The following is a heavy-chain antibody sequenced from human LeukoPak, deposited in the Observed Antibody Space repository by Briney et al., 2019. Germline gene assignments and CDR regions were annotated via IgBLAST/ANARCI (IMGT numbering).Heavy chain of an antibody. V-gene: IGHV1-69*13. CDR1: GGTFSSYA. Sequence: SVKVSCKASGGTFSSYAISWVRQAPGQGLEWMGGIIPIFGTANYAQKFQGRVTITADESTSTAYMELSSLRSEDTAVYYCARDRYYDSSGSGIAFDIWGQGTMVTVSS. CDR2: IIPIFGTA. D-gene: IGHD3-22*01. CDR3: ARDRYYDSSGSGIAFDI. J-gene: IGHJ3*02.